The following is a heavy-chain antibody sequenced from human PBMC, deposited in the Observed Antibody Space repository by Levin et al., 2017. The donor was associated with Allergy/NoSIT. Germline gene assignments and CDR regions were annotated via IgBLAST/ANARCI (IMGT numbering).Heavy chain of an antibody. J-gene: IGHJ4*02. V-gene: IGHV3-9*01. D-gene: IGHD2-2*01. CDR2: ISWNSGSI. CDR3: AKQPYCSSTSCYVMAAGYFDY. Sequence: GGSLRLSCAASGFTFDDYAMHWVRQAPGKGLEWVSGISWNSGSIGYADSVKGRFTISRDNAKNSLYLQMNSLRAEDTALYYCAKQPYCSSTSCYVMAAGYFDYWGQGTLVTVSS. CDR1: GFTFDDYA.